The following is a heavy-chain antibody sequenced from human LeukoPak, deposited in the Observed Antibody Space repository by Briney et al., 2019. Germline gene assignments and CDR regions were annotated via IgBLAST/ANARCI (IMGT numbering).Heavy chain of an antibody. Sequence: PGGSLRLSCAASGFTFSSYWMSWVRQAPGKGLEWVANIKQDGSEKYYVDSVKGRFTISRDNAKNSLYLQMNSLRAEDTAVYYCARARPTKDYYGSGTFDYWGQGTLVTASS. CDR2: IKQDGSEK. CDR3: ARARPTKDYYGSGTFDY. CDR1: GFTFSSYW. V-gene: IGHV3-7*01. J-gene: IGHJ4*02. D-gene: IGHD3-10*01.